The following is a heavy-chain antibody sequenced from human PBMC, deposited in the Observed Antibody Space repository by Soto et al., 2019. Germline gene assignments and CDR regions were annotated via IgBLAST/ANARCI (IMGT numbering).Heavy chain of an antibody. J-gene: IGHJ5*02. D-gene: IGHD5-18*01. V-gene: IGHV4-30-4*01. CDR3: ARGRGYSYGLDP. CDR2: ISYSGTT. CDR1: GGSINSGDYY. Sequence: PSETLSLTCTVSGGSINSGDYYWNWIRQPPGEGLEWIGFISYSGTTSYSPSLKSRVAISLDTSKNQFSLSLNFVTAADTAVYYCARGRGYSYGLDPWGQGSLVTVSS.